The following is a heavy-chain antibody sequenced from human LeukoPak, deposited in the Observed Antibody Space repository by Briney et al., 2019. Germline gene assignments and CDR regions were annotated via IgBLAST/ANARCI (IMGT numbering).Heavy chain of an antibody. CDR2: ISCRGGRK. D-gene: IGHD3-10*01. J-gene: IGHJ5*02. V-gene: IGHV3-23*01. Sequence: GGSVRLSCGASGFTLWRYAMRWVRGARGGGLEWVSSISCRGGRKYNADCVKGRFTISRDNPKNPLYLQMNSLRAEDTAVYYCAKAPPYPLLWCGDQGGTRFDPWGQGTLATVPS. CDR1: GFTLWRYA. CDR3: AKAPPYPLLWCGDQGGTRFDP.